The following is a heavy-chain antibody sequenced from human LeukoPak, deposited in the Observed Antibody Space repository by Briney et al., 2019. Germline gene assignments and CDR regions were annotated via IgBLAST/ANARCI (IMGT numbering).Heavy chain of an antibody. Sequence: PRGALRLSCAVSGFTFSTYDMRSVRQPPGKGLEWVSAISGSGGSTYYADSVKGRFTISRDNSKNTLYLQLKSLRAEDTAVYYCAKDSSSGTYFDYWGQGTLVTVSS. J-gene: IGHJ4*02. CDR3: AKDSSSGTYFDY. D-gene: IGHD1-26*01. CDR1: GFTFSTYD. V-gene: IGHV3-23*01. CDR2: ISGSGGST.